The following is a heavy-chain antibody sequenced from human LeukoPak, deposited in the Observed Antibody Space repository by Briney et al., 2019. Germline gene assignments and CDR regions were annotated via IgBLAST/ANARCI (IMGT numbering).Heavy chain of an antibody. CDR1: GFTFSSYS. V-gene: IGHV3-48*01. Sequence: GGALRLSCAASGFTFSSYSMNWVRQAPGKGLEWVSYISSSSNTIYYADSVKGRFTISRDNAKNSLYLQMNSLRGEDTAVYYWARDRPPRSDPWGQGTLVTVSS. CDR2: ISSSSNTI. CDR3: ARDRPPRSDP. J-gene: IGHJ5*02.